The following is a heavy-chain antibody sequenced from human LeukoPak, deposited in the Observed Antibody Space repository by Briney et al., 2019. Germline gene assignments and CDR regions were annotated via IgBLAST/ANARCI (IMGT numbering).Heavy chain of an antibody. Sequence: PSETLSLTCTVSGGSISSYYWSWIRQPAGKGLEWTGRIYTSGSTNYNPSLKSRVTMSVDTSKNQFSLKLSSVTAADTAVYYCARGFVITMVRGVTTQVDWFDPWGQGTLVTVFS. D-gene: IGHD3-10*01. J-gene: IGHJ5*02. CDR2: IYTSGST. V-gene: IGHV4-4*07. CDR1: GGSISSYY. CDR3: ARGFVITMVRGVTTQVDWFDP.